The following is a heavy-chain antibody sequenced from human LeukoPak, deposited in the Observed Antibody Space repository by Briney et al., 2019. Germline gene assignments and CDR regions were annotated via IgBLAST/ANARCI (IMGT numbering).Heavy chain of an antibody. D-gene: IGHD1-26*01. J-gene: IGHJ3*02. CDR2: ISVYNGDT. V-gene: IGHV1-18*01. Sequence: ASVKVSCKASGYTFITYGVTWGRQAPGQGLEGMGWISVYNGDTSFAQKFKGRVTMTTDKSTNTAYLQLRSLRSDATAMYYCARDGFLVGTHDAFDICGQGTMVTVSS. CDR3: ARDGFLVGTHDAFDI. CDR1: GYTFITYG.